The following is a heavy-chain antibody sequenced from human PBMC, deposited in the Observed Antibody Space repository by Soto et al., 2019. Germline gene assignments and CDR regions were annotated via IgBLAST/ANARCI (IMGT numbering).Heavy chain of an antibody. D-gene: IGHD3-3*01. CDR3: ARDRGSINYDFWSGYYRAGPDAFDI. V-gene: IGHV1-18*01. J-gene: IGHJ3*02. Sequence: ASVNVSCKASGYTFTSYGISWVRQAPGQGLEWMGWISAYNGNTNYAQKLQGRVTMTTDTSTSTAYMELRSLRSDDTAVYYCARDRGSINYDFWSGYYRAGPDAFDIWG. CDR1: GYTFTSYG. CDR2: ISAYNGNT.